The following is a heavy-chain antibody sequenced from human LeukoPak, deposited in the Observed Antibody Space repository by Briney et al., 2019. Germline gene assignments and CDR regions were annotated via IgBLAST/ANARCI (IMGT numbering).Heavy chain of an antibody. CDR1: GYSISSGYY. V-gene: IGHV4-38-2*02. CDR2: IYHSGTT. CDR3: ARDELGYCSGGGSCSYFDY. D-gene: IGHD2-15*01. J-gene: IGHJ4*02. Sequence: SETLSLTCTVSGYSISSGYYWGWIRQPPGKGLEWIGNIYHSGTTYYNPSLESRVTISVDTSKNQFSLKLSSVTAADTAIYYCARDELGYCSGGGSCSYFDYWGQGILVTVSS.